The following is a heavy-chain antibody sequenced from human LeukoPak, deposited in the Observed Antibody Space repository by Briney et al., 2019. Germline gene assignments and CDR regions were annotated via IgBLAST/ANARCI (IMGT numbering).Heavy chain of an antibody. CDR1: GCSISSNNW. D-gene: IGHD5-12*01. V-gene: IGHV4-4*02. CDR2: SDHSGNT. CDR3: ARVVGWLFDY. Sequence: PSGTLTLTCDASGCSISSNNWWSWVRQPPGKGPEWIGESDHSGNTNYNPSLKSRVTISVDKSKNQFSLKLSSVTAADTAVYYCARVVGWLFDYWGQGTLVTVSS. J-gene: IGHJ4*02.